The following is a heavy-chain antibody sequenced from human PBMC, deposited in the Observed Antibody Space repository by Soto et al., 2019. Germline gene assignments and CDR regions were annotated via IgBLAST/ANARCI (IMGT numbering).Heavy chain of an antibody. CDR2: MNPNSGNT. D-gene: IGHD6-25*01. CDR1: GYTFTSYD. Sequence: ASVKVSCKASGYTFTSYDINWVRQATGQGLEWMGWMNPNSGNTGYAQKFQGRVTMTRNTSISTAYMELSSLRSEDTAVYYCARFSLARRLYYYGMDVWGQGTTVTVYS. V-gene: IGHV1-8*01. J-gene: IGHJ6*02. CDR3: ARFSLARRLYYYGMDV.